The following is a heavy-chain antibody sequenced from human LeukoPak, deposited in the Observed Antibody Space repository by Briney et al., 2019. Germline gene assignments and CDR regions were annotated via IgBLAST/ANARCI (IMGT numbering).Heavy chain of an antibody. CDR1: GFTFSSYA. CDR3: AKLSEEQQLVEPDDY. J-gene: IGHJ4*02. V-gene: IGHV3-30-3*02. Sequence: PGGSLRLPCAASGFTFSSYAMHWVRQAPGKGLEWVAVISYDGSNKYYADSVKGRFTISRDNSKNTLYLQMNSLRAEDTAVYYCAKLSEEQQLVEPDDYWGQGTLVTVSS. CDR2: ISYDGSNK. D-gene: IGHD6-13*01.